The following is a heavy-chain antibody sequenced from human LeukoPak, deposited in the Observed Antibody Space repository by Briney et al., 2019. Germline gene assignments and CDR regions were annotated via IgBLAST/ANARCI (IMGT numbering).Heavy chain of an antibody. CDR2: IGPNSGGT. CDR1: GYTFTDYY. J-gene: IGHJ5*02. D-gene: IGHD2/OR15-2a*01. CDR3: ARVEIGSNWFDP. V-gene: IGHV1-2*02. Sequence: GASVKVSCKASGYTFTDYYLHWVRQAPGQGLEWMGWIGPNSGGTNYAQKFQGRVTMTTDTSTSTAYMELRSLRSDDTAVYYCARVEIGSNWFDPWGQGTLVTVSS.